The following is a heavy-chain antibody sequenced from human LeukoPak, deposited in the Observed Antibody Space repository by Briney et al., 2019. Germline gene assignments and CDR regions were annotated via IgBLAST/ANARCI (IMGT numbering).Heavy chain of an antibody. J-gene: IGHJ6*02. CDR1: GGSFSGYY. CDR3: ARNQLPYYYYYGMDV. D-gene: IGHD2-2*01. V-gene: IGHV4-34*01. Sequence: KPSETLSLTCAVYGGSFSGYYWSWIRQPPGKGLEWIGEINHSGSTNYNPSLKSRVTISVDTSKNQFSLKLSSVTAADTGVYYCARNQLPYYYYYGMDVWGQGTTVTVSS. CDR2: INHSGST.